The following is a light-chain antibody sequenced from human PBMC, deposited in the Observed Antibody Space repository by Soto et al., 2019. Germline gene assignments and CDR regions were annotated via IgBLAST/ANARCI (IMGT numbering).Light chain of an antibody. CDR3: EQNDNWPRT. J-gene: IGKJ1*01. CDR2: GAS. Sequence: ETVMTQSPATLSVSPGERATLSCRASQGVNSDLAWYQKKPGQAPRLLIYGASTRATGIPARFSGGGSGTEFTLTISSLQSEDFAVYYCEQNDNWPRTFGQGTKV. V-gene: IGKV3-15*01. CDR1: QGVNSD.